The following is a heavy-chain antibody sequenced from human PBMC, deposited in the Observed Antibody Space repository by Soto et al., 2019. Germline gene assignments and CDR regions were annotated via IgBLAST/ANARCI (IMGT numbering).Heavy chain of an antibody. CDR2: ISWDGGST. Sequence: GGSLRLSCAASGFTFDDYTMHWVRQAPGKGLEWVSLISWDGGSTYYADSVKGRFTISRDNSKNSLYLQMNSLSTEDTALYYCAKLVDLDAFDIWGQGTMVTVSS. D-gene: IGHD5-12*01. V-gene: IGHV3-43*01. J-gene: IGHJ3*02. CDR1: GFTFDDYT. CDR3: AKLVDLDAFDI.